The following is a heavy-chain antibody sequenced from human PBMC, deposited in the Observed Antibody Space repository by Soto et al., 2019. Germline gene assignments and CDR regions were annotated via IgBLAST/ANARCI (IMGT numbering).Heavy chain of an antibody. J-gene: IGHJ4*02. CDR1: GYSISSGYY. Sequence: SETLSLTCAVSGYSISSGYYWGWIRQPPGKGLEWIGSIYHSGSTYYNPSLKSRVTISVDTSKNQFSLKLSSVTAADTAVYYCARDPVNFDYWAQGTLVTVSS. CDR2: IYHSGST. CDR3: ARDPVNFDY. V-gene: IGHV4-38-2*02.